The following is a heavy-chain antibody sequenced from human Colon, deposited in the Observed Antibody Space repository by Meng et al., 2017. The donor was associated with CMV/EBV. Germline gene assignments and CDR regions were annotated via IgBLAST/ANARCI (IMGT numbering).Heavy chain of an antibody. CDR2: IINSGGST. Sequence: GASLKISCAASGFTFSTYAMSWVRQAPGKVLEWVSSIINSGGSTFYADSVKGRFTISRANSKSTLYLQMNRLRGEDTAVYHCAKDVRLGGNYGWFDPWGQGTLVTVSS. V-gene: IGHV3-23*01. CDR1: GFTFSTYA. D-gene: IGHD1-26*01. J-gene: IGHJ5*02. CDR3: AKDVRLGGNYGWFDP.